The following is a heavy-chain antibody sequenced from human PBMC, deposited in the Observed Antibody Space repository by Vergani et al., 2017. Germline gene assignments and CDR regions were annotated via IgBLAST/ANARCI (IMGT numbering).Heavy chain of an antibody. CDR2: MNPNSGTT. CDR1: GYSFSSYD. CDR3: ARGLYYYGSGSYYEGVYYYYGMDV. D-gene: IGHD3-10*01. Sequence: QVQLVQSGAEVKKPGASVKVSCRASGYSFSSYDISWVRQATGQGLEWMGWMNPNSGTTGYAQKFQGRVTMTRNTSISTAYMELSSLRSEDTAVYYCARGLYYYGSGSYYEGVYYYYGMDVWGQGTTVTVSS. V-gene: IGHV1-8*01. J-gene: IGHJ6*02.